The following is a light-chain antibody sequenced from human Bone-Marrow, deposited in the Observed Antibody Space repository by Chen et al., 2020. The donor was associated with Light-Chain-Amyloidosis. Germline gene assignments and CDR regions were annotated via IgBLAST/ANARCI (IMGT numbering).Light chain of an antibody. CDR3: HQYGSSPWT. J-gene: IGKJ1*01. V-gene: IGKV3-20*01. CDR1: QRVTTSS. CDR2: SSS. Sequence: LTQSPGTLSLSPGQTATLFCRAGQRVTTSSLAWYQLRPGQAPRLLIFSSSRRATGIPDRFRGSGSGTDFTLTIDRLEPDDSALYFCHQYGSSPWTFGQGTRVEI.